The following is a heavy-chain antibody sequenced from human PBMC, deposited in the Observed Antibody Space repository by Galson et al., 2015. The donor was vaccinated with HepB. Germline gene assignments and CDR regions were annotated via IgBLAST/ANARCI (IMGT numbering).Heavy chain of an antibody. Sequence: SLRLSCAASGFTVSSNYMSWVRQAPGKGLEWVSAISAGGGSAYYADSVKGRFTISRDNTKNTLYLQMSSLRAEDTAVYYCAKAYGSGSYSSYYYYIDVWGKGTTLTVSS. CDR3: AKAYGSGSYSSYYYYIDV. J-gene: IGHJ6*03. CDR2: ISAGGGSA. CDR1: GFTVSSNY. V-gene: IGHV3-23*01. D-gene: IGHD3-10*01.